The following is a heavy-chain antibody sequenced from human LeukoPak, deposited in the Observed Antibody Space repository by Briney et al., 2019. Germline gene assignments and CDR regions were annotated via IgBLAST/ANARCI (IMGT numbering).Heavy chain of an antibody. V-gene: IGHV3-23*01. D-gene: IGHD6-13*01. J-gene: IGHJ4*02. CDR3: ARDGVAAGIYFDY. CDR2: ISGSGGST. CDR1: GFTFSSYA. Sequence: GACLRLSCAASGFTFSSYAMSWVRQAPGKGLEWVSAISGSGGSTYYADSVKGRFTISRDNSKNTLYLQMNSLRAENTAVYYCARDGVAAGIYFDYWGQGTLVTVSS.